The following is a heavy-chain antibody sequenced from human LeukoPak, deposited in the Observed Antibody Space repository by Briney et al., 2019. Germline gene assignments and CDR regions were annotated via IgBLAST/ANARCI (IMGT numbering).Heavy chain of an antibody. D-gene: IGHD6-13*01. V-gene: IGHV1-8*01. CDR1: GYTFTSYD. Sequence: ASVKVSCKASGYTFTSYDINWVRQATGQGLEWMGWMNPNSGNTGYAQKFQGRVTMTRNTSISTAYMELSSLRSEDTAVYYCARRSGVYSSSWYNRDYYYMDVWGKGTTVTVSS. CDR2: MNPNSGNT. CDR3: ARRSGVYSSSWYNRDYYYMDV. J-gene: IGHJ6*03.